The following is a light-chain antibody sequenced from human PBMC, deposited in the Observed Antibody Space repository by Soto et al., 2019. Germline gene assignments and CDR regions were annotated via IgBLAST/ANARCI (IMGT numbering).Light chain of an antibody. V-gene: IGKV3-20*01. Sequence: EVVLTQSPGTLSLPPGERATLSCRASQSVTSSYLAWYQQKPGQAPRLLIYGASTRATGIPDRFSASGSGTDFTLTISRLEPEDFAVYYCQQHGSSPFTFGPGTKVDIK. CDR1: QSVTSSY. CDR2: GAS. CDR3: QQHGSSPFT. J-gene: IGKJ3*01.